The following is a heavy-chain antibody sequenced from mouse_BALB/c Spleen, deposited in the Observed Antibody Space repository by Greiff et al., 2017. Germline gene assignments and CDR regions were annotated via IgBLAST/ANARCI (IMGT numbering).Heavy chain of an antibody. CDR3: AGSLYVDY. Sequence: VQLQQSGAELVKPGASVKLSCTASGFNIKDTYMHWVKQRPEQGLEWIGRIDPANGNTKYDPKFQGKATITADTSSNTAYLQLSSLTSEDTAVYYCAGSLYVDYWGQGTTLTVSS. V-gene: IGHV14-3*02. CDR2: IDPANGNT. CDR1: GFNIKDTY. J-gene: IGHJ2*01. D-gene: IGHD6-2*01.